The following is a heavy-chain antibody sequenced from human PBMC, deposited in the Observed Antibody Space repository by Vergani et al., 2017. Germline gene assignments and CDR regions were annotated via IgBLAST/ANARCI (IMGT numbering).Heavy chain of an antibody. CDR1: GYTFTGYY. D-gene: IGHD1-26*01. V-gene: IGHV1-2*02. CDR3: ARMYRERLSWKAFDI. CDR2: INPNIGGT. J-gene: IGHJ3*02. Sequence: QVQLVQSGAEVKKPAASVKVSCKASGYTFTGYYMNWVRQPPGQGLEWMGWINPNIGGTNYAQKFQGRVTMNRDTSISTACMELGRLRSDDTAVYYCARMYRERLSWKAFDIWGQGTMVTVSS.